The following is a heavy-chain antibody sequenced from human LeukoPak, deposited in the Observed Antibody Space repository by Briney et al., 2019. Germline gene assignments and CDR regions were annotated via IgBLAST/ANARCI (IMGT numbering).Heavy chain of an antibody. J-gene: IGHJ4*02. D-gene: IGHD3-10*01. CDR1: GWSFSGYY. V-gene: IGHV4-34*01. CDR3: ARGFVPRLLWFGESNYFDY. Sequence: SETLSLTCSVYGWSFSGYYWDRIPQAPGKGLEWSGEIKHSGSTNYNPSLKSRVTISVDTSKNQFSLKLSSVTAADTAVYYCARGFVPRLLWFGESNYFDYWGQGTLVTVSS. CDR2: IKHSGST.